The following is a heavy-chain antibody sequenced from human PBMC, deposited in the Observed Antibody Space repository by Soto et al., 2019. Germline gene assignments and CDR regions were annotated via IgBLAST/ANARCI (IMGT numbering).Heavy chain of an antibody. Sequence: GGSLRLSCAASGFTFSSYAMSWVRQAPGKGLEWVSAISGSGGSTYYADSVKGRFTISRDNSKNTLYLQMNSLRAEDTAVYYCAKPYRTMTTVTPVYFDLWGRGTLVTVSS. CDR1: GFTFSSYA. D-gene: IGHD4-17*01. CDR3: AKPYRTMTTVTPVYFDL. V-gene: IGHV3-23*01. CDR2: ISGSGGST. J-gene: IGHJ2*01.